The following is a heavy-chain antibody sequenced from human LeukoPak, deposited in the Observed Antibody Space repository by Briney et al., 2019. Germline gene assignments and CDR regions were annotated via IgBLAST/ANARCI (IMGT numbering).Heavy chain of an antibody. V-gene: IGHV3-7*04. CDR2: ISQDGTES. CDR3: ARDSTGTVFDL. J-gene: IGHJ4*02. CDR1: GFTFISYW. D-gene: IGHD1-1*01. Sequence: GSLRLSCVASGFTFISYWMTWVRQAPGKGLEWVAQISQDGTESYSVDSVRGRFTISRDNAKNSVYLQMNSLRPEDTAVYYCARDSTGTVFDLWGQGTLVTVSS.